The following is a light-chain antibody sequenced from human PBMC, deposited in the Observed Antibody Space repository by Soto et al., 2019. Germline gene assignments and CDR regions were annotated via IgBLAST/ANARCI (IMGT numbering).Light chain of an antibody. J-gene: IGLJ1*01. CDR2: EVT. V-gene: IGLV2-14*01. Sequence: QSVLTQPASVSGSPGQSIAISCSGSSSDLGIYNYVSWYQQHPGKVPKLIIFEVTNRPSGVSNRFSGSKSGNTASLTISGLQAEDEADYYCSSYTTSSTRVFXTGTNVTVL. CDR1: SSDLGIYNY. CDR3: SSYTTSSTRV.